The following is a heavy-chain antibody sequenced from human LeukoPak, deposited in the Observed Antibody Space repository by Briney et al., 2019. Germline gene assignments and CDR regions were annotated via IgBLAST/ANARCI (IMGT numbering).Heavy chain of an antibody. CDR2: IYPGDSDT. CDR3: ARPQGRSGYYTPIDY. V-gene: IGHV5-51*01. CDR1: GYSFSNYW. J-gene: IGHJ4*02. Sequence: GESLQISCKGSGYSFSNYWIGWVRQMPGRGLEWMGIIYPGDSDTRYSPSFQGQVTISADKSISTACLQWSSLQASDTAMYYCARPQGRSGYYTPIDYWGQGTLVTVSS. D-gene: IGHD3-22*01.